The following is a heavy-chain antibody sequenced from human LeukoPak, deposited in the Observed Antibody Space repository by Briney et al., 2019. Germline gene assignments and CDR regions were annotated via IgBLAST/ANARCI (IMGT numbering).Heavy chain of an antibody. CDR1: GGSISGYY. Sequence: SETLSLTCTVSGGSISGYYWSWIRQPPEKGLEWIGYIYYSGSTNYNPSLKSRVTISVDTSKNQFSLKLSSVTAADTVVYYCARAVIAAAGTRAFDIWGQGTMVTVSS. D-gene: IGHD6-13*01. CDR2: IYYSGST. V-gene: IGHV4-59*01. CDR3: ARAVIAAAGTRAFDI. J-gene: IGHJ3*02.